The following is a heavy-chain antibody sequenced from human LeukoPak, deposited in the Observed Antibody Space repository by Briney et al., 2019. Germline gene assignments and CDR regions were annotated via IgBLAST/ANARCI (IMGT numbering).Heavy chain of an antibody. V-gene: IGHV4-34*01. J-gene: IGHJ4*02. CDR2: INHSGST. CDR1: GGSFSGYY. CDR3: ARARTGEFDY. Sequence: SETLSLTCAVYGGSFSGYYWSWIRQPPWKGLEWIGEINHSGSTNYNPSLKSRVTISVDTSKSQFSLKLSSVTAADTAVYYCARARTGEFDYWGQGTLVTVSS. D-gene: IGHD7-27*01.